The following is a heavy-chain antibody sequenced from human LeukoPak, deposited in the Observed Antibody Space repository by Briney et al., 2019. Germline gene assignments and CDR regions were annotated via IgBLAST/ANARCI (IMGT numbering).Heavy chain of an antibody. CDR2: ISGSGGST. CDR3: ARGRPPYSGYDYCDY. D-gene: IGHD5-12*01. J-gene: IGHJ4*02. Sequence: PGGSLRLSCAASGFTFSSYAMSWVRQAPGKGLEWVSAISGSGGSTYYADSVKGRFTISRDNAKNSLYLQMNSLRAEDTAVYYCARGRPPYSGYDYCDYWGQGTLVTVSS. CDR1: GFTFSSYA. V-gene: IGHV3-23*01.